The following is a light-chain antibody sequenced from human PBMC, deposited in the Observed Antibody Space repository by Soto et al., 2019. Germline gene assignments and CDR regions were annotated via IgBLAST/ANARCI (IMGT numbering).Light chain of an antibody. J-gene: IGLJ1*01. CDR2: GNT. CDR3: QSSDSSMSRI. V-gene: IGLV1-40*01. CDR1: SSNIGAGFD. Sequence: QSVLTQPPSASGTPGRRVTISCSGRSSNIGAGFDVHWYQQLPGTAPRLVIYGNTNRPSGVPDRFSGSKSGTSASLAITGLQAEDEADYYCQSSDSSMSRIFGTGTKVTVL.